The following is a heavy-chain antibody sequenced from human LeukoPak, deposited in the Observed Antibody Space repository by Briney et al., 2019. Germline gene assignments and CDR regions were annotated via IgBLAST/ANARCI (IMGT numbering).Heavy chain of an antibody. Sequence: GESLRISCKGSGYRFTSYWIGWVRQMPGKGLEWMGIIYPGDSDTRYSPSFQGQVTISADKSISTAYLQWSSLKASDTAMYYCARQTYCGGDCYSGVFDYWGQGTLVTVSS. J-gene: IGHJ4*02. CDR2: IYPGDSDT. CDR3: ARQTYCGGDCYSGVFDY. CDR1: GYRFTSYW. V-gene: IGHV5-51*01. D-gene: IGHD2-21*01.